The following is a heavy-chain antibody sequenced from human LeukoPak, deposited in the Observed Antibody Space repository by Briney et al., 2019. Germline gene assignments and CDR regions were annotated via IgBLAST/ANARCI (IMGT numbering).Heavy chain of an antibody. CDR2: IYYSGST. J-gene: IGHJ4*02. V-gene: IGHV4-39*07. CDR3: ARHREVVDYGDYAIRFDY. CDR1: GGSISSNTYY. Sequence: PSETLSLTCTVSGGSISSNTYYWGWIRQPPGKGLEWIGSIYYSGSTYYNPSLKSRVTISVDTSKNQFSLKLSSVTAADTAVYYCARHREVVDYGDYAIRFDYWGQGTLVTVSS. D-gene: IGHD4-17*01.